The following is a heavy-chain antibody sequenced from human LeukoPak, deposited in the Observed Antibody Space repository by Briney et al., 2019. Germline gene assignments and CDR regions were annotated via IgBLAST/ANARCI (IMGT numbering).Heavy chain of an antibody. V-gene: IGHV1-2*02. Sequence: GSSVKVSCKASGGTFSSYAISWVRQAPGQGLEWMAWIDPKSGATNYAQRFQGRVTMTRDTSIITAYMELSRLRSDDTAVYYCARGLRVSPAFDYWGQGILVTVSS. CDR3: ARGLRVSPAFDY. J-gene: IGHJ4*02. CDR2: IDPKSGAT. CDR1: GGTFSSYA. D-gene: IGHD2-2*01.